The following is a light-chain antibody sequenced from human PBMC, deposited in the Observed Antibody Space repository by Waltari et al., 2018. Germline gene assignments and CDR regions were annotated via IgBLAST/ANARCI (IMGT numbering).Light chain of an antibody. Sequence: QSALTQPASVSGAPGQSITISCSAVPGIGGNFDFFSWYQHHPGKVPKLLIYEVIKRPPDISDRFTGSKSGNTASLSISGLQADDEADYYCCSYVQKDIWLFGRGTKVTVL. J-gene: IGLJ3*02. CDR2: EVI. CDR1: PGIGGNFDF. V-gene: IGLV2-23*02. CDR3: CSYVQKDIWL.